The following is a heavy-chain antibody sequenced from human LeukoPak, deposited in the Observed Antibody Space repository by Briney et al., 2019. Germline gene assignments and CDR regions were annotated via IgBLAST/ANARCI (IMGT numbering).Heavy chain of an antibody. V-gene: IGHV3-30-3*01. D-gene: IGHD2-2*01. Sequence: GGSLRLSCAASGFTFSSYAMHWVRQAPGKGLEWVAVISYDGSNKYYADSVKGRFTISRDNSKNTLYLQMNSLRAEDTAVYYCARAPKYCSSTSCYDWFDPWGQGALVTVSS. CDR3: ARAPKYCSSTSCYDWFDP. CDR1: GFTFSSYA. J-gene: IGHJ5*02. CDR2: ISYDGSNK.